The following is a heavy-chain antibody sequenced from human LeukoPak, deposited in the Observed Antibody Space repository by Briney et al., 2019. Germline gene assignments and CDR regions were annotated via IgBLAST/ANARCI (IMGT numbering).Heavy chain of an antibody. CDR3: ARESLRGVHKTDY. CDR1: GYTLTELS. Sequence: ASVKVSCKVSGYTLTELSMHWVRQAPGKGLEWMGGFDPEDGETIYAQKFQGRVTMTTDTSTSTAYMELRSLRSDDTAVYYCARESLRGVHKTDYWGQGTLVTVSS. CDR2: FDPEDGET. D-gene: IGHD3-10*01. V-gene: IGHV1-24*01. J-gene: IGHJ4*02.